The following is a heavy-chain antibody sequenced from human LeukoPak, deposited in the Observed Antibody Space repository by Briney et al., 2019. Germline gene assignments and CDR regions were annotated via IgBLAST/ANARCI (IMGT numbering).Heavy chain of an antibody. V-gene: IGHV3-23*01. CDR3: AKGTLRSCSGGSCYPLDY. Sequence: GGSLRLSCAASGFTFTSYAMSWVRQAPGKGLECVSLITGDGRNTYYADSVKGRFTISRDNSKNTLYLQMSGLRVEDTAVYYCAKGTLRSCSGGSCYPLDYWGQGTLVTVSS. D-gene: IGHD2-15*01. J-gene: IGHJ4*02. CDR1: GFTFTSYA. CDR2: ITGDGRNT.